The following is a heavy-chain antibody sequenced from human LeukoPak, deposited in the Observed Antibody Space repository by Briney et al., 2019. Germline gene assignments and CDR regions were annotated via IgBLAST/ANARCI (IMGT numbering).Heavy chain of an antibody. CDR2: ITNSGDTT. CDR3: ARRGVLSTPYDY. J-gene: IGHJ4*02. D-gene: IGHD3-10*01. V-gene: IGHV3-64*01. Sequence: GGSLRLSCAASGFTFSGYAMHWVRLAPGKGLEYVSAITNSGDTTYYANSVKGRFTISRDNSKNRLYLQMGSLRAEDMAVYYCARRGVLSTPYDYWGQGTLVTVSS. CDR1: GFTFSGYA.